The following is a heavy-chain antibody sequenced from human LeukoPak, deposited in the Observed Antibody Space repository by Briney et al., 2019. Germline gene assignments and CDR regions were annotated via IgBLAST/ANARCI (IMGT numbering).Heavy chain of an antibody. CDR3: ARGGSSSCYG. D-gene: IGHD2-2*01. CDR1: GFTFSSYW. Sequence: GGSLRLSCAASGFTFSSYWMHWVRQAPGKGPVWVSRINSDGSSTSYADSVKGRFTISRDNAKNTLYLQMNSLRAEDTAVYYCARGGSSSCYGWGQGTLVTVSS. J-gene: IGHJ4*02. V-gene: IGHV3-74*01. CDR2: INSDGSST.